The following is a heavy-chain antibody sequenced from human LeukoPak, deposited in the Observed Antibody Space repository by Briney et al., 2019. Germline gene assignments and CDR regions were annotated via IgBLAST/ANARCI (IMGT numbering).Heavy chain of an antibody. V-gene: IGHV3-23*01. D-gene: IGHD3-3*01. CDR3: ARAEPNYDFWSGYFSYYYGMDV. J-gene: IGHJ6*02. CDR1: GFTFSSYA. Sequence: PGGSLRLSCAASGFTFSSYAMSWVRQAPGKGLEWVSAISGSGGSTYYADSVKGRFTISRDNAKNSLYLQMNSLRAEDTAVYYCARAEPNYDFWSGYFSYYYGMDVWGQGTTVTVSS. CDR2: ISGSGGST.